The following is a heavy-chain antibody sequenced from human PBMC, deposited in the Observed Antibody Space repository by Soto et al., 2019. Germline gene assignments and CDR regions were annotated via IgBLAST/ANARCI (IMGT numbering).Heavy chain of an antibody. D-gene: IGHD3-3*01. Sequence: ASVKGSCKASGGTFSRYAISWVLQAPGQGLEWXGRIIPIFGTANYAQKFQGRVTITADKSTSTAYMELSSLRSEDTAVYYCARVAGAASYDFWSGYHAYYYGMDVWGQGTTVTVSS. CDR3: ARVAGAASYDFWSGYHAYYYGMDV. CDR2: IIPIFGTA. CDR1: GGTFSRYA. J-gene: IGHJ6*02. V-gene: IGHV1-69*06.